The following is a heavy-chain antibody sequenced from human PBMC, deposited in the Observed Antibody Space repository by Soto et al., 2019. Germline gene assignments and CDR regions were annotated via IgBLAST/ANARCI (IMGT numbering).Heavy chain of an antibody. CDR1: GYTFTSYD. CDR3: ARGYCSGGSCYSYFDAFDI. V-gene: IGHV1-8*01. J-gene: IGHJ3*02. D-gene: IGHD2-15*01. CDR2: MNPNSGNT. Sequence: ASVKVSCKASGYTFTSYDINWVRQATGQGLEWMGWMNPNSGNTGYAQKFQGRVNMTRNTSISTAYMELSSLRSEDTAVYYCARGYCSGGSCYSYFDAFDIWGQGTMVTVSS.